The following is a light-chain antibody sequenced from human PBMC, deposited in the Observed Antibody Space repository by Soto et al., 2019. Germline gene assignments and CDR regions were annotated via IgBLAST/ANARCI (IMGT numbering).Light chain of an antibody. Sequence: ENVLTQSPGTLSLSPGERATLSCRASQTVTGSYLAWYQQKPGQTPRLLIYGASNRATGIPDRFSGSGSGTDFTLTISRLEPEDFAVYYCQQYGSSGTFGQGRRWIS. V-gene: IGKV3-20*01. J-gene: IGKJ1*01. CDR2: GAS. CDR1: QTVTGSY. CDR3: QQYGSSGT.